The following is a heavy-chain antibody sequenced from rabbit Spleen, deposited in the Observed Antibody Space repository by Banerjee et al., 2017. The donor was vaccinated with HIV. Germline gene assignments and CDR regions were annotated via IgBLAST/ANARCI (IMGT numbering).Heavy chain of an antibody. Sequence: QEQLVESGGGLVKPEGSLTLTCKASGFSFSDRDVMCWVRQAPGKGLEWIACINTATGKAVYASWAKGRFTISKTSSNTVTLQMTSLTAADTATCFCARDAGSGHYIDAYFDLWGQGTLVT. D-gene: IGHD8-1*01. V-gene: IGHV1S45*01. CDR3: ARDAGSGHYIDAYFDL. J-gene: IGHJ4*01. CDR2: INTATGKA. CDR1: GFSFSDRDV.